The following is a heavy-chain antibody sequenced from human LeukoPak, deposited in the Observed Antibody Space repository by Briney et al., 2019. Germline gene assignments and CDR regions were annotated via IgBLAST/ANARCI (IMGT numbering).Heavy chain of an antibody. CDR3: ARALPHRRLMDTTMEQHWFDP. CDR1: GYTLTGYY. CDR2: INPSGGST. V-gene: IGHV1-46*01. Sequence: ASVKVSCKASGYTLTGYYMHWVRQAPGQGLEWMGLINPSGGSTRYAQKFQGRVTMTRDMSTSTVYMELSSLRSEDTAVYYCARALPHRRLMDTTMEQHWFDPWGQGTLVTVSS. J-gene: IGHJ5*02. D-gene: IGHD5-18*01.